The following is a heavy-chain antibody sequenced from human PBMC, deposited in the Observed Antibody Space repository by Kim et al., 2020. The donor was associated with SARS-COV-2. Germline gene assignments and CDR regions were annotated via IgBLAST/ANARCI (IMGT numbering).Heavy chain of an antibody. V-gene: IGHV3-7*01. CDR3: STGGGYF. D-gene: IGHD3-10*01. Sequence: GGSLRLSCAASGFTFSQNWMSWVRQAPGKGLEWVANIKEDGSEKYYVDSVKGRFTISRDNAKNSLYLQISTLRAEDTAVYYCSTGGGYFWGQGTLVTVSS. CDR2: IKEDGSEK. CDR1: GFTFSQNW. J-gene: IGHJ4*02.